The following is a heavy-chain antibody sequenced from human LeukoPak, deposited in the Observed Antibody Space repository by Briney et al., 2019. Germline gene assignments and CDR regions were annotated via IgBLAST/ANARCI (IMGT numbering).Heavy chain of an antibody. J-gene: IGHJ4*02. CDR1: GFTFSNYW. CDR3: VGRRTSAAGNF. Sequence: PGGSLRLSCAASGFTFSNYWMNWVRQAPGKGLQWVANINRDGREEYYVDSVKGRFTISGDNAKNSLSLQMSSLRAEDTAVYYCVGRRTSAAGNFWGQGTLVTVSS. V-gene: IGHV3-7*01. CDR2: INRDGREE. D-gene: IGHD6-13*01.